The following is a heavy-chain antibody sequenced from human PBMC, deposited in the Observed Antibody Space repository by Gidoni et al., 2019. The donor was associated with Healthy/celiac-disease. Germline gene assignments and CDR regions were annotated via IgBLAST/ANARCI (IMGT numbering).Heavy chain of an antibody. V-gene: IGHV4-34*01. Sequence: QVQLQQWGAGLLKPSETLSLTCAVYGGSFSGYYWSWIRQPPGKGLGWIGEINHSGSTNYNPSLKSRVTISVDTSKNQFSLKLSSVTAADTAVYYCASMGSTVTTLYYGMDVWGKGTTVTVSS. CDR1: GGSFSGYY. J-gene: IGHJ6*04. D-gene: IGHD4-4*01. CDR2: INHSGST. CDR3: ASMGSTVTTLYYGMDV.